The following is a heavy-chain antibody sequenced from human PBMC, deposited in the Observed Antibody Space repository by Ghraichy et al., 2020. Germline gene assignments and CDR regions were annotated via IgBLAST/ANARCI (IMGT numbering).Heavy chain of an antibody. J-gene: IGHJ6*02. CDR1: GFTFSSYN. Sequence: GGSLRLSCVCSGFTFSSYNMNWVRQSPGKGLEWVSYITSTSRSIFYAASVKGRFTISRDNAKNSLSLQMNSLRDEDTAVYYCARASRVLRFYYYDGMDVWGQGTTVAV. D-gene: IGHD2-8*01. CDR3: ARASRVLRFYYYDGMDV. V-gene: IGHV3-48*02. CDR2: ITSTSRSI.